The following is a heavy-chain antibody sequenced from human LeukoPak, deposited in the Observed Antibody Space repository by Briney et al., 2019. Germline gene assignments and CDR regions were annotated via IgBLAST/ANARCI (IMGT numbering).Heavy chain of an antibody. CDR2: MNPNSGNT. Sequence: ASVKVSXKASGYTFTSYDINWVRQATGQGLEWMGWMNPNSGNTGYAQKFQGRVTITRNTSISTAYMELSSLRSEDTAVYYCARGPSFRYQPRPYYFDYWGQGTLVTVSS. CDR1: GYTFTSYD. J-gene: IGHJ4*02. D-gene: IGHD2-2*01. CDR3: ARGPSFRYQPRPYYFDY. V-gene: IGHV1-8*03.